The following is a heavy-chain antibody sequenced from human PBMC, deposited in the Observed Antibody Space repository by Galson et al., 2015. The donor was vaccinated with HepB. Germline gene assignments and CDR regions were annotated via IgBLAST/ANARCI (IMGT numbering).Heavy chain of an antibody. CDR1: GFSLSTSGMC. Sequence: PALVKPTQTLTLTCTFSGFSLSTSGMCVSWIRQPPGKALEWLARIDWDDDKYYSTSLKTRLTISKDTSKNQVVLTMTNMDPVDTATYYCARTSFDILTGLIFDYWGQGTLVTVSS. D-gene: IGHD3-9*01. CDR2: IDWDDDK. J-gene: IGHJ4*02. V-gene: IGHV2-70*11. CDR3: ARTSFDILTGLIFDY.